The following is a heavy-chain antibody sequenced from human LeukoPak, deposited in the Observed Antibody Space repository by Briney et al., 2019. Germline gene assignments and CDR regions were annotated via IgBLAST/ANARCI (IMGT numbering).Heavy chain of an antibody. CDR3: AREADSSAYYDVYFDP. CDR1: GYTFTGYY. Sequence: ASVKVSSTASGYTFTGYYMHWVRQAPGHRLERLGWINPNSGGTSYAQKFQGRVTMTRDTSISTAYMELSRLRSDDTAVYYCAREADSSAYYDVYFDPWGQGTLVTVSS. J-gene: IGHJ5*02. CDR2: INPNSGGT. V-gene: IGHV1-2*02. D-gene: IGHD3-22*01.